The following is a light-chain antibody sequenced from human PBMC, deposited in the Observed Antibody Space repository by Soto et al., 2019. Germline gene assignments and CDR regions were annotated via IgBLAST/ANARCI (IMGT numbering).Light chain of an antibody. CDR3: CSYAGSYTHV. CDR2: EVS. CDR1: SSDVGKYNY. Sequence: QSALTQPASVSGSPGQSITISCTGTSSDVGKYNYVSWYQQHPAKAPKLMIFEVSNRPSGVSNRFSGSKSDNTASLTISGLQAEDEADYYCCSYAGSYTHVFGTGTKVTVL. V-gene: IGLV2-14*01. J-gene: IGLJ1*01.